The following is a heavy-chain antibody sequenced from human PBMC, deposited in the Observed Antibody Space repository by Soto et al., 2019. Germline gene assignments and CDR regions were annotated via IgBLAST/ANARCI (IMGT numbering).Heavy chain of an antibody. CDR2: ISYDGSNK. J-gene: IGHJ2*01. D-gene: IGHD3-22*01. CDR1: GFTFSSYA. Sequence: GGSLRISCAASGFTFSSYAMHWVRQAPGKGLEWIAVISYDGSNKYYADSVKGRFTISRDNYKNTLYLQMNSLRAEDTAVYYCARGRYYDSSVDWYFDLWGRSTLVTVSS. V-gene: IGHV3-30-3*01. CDR3: ARGRYYDSSVDWYFDL.